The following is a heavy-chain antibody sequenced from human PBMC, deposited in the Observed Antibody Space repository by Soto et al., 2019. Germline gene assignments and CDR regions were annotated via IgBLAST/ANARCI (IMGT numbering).Heavy chain of an antibody. CDR3: TKDGDSAVYGY. V-gene: IGHV1-69*06. CDR1: GDTFGRNA. Sequence: QVHLVQSGPEVKRPGSSVKVSCKASGDTFGRNAIHWVRQAPGQGLEWMGGIIPMFPTTNYAQKFKGRLTIYADKSTRTAYMEMTSLRSEDTAVYYCTKDGDSAVYGYWGQGTLVTVSS. J-gene: IGHJ4*02. D-gene: IGHD2-21*01. CDR2: IIPMFPTT.